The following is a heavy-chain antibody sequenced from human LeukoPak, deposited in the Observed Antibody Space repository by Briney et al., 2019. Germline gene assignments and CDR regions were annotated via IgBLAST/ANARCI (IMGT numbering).Heavy chain of an antibody. CDR2: ISASGGST. CDR3: AKAPVTTCSGAYCYPFDY. CDR1: GFTVSSNY. Sequence: PGGSLRLSCVASGFTVSSNYMSWVRQAPGKGLEWVSGISASGGSTYYADSVKGRFTISRDSSKNTLYLQMNRLRAEDAAVYYCAKAPVTTCSGAYCYPFDYWGQGTLVTVSS. J-gene: IGHJ4*02. V-gene: IGHV3-23*01. D-gene: IGHD2-21*01.